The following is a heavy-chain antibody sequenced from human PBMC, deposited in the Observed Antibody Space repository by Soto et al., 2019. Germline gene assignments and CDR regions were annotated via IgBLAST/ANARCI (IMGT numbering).Heavy chain of an antibody. Sequence: PSETLSLTCTVSGGSISSGGYYWSWIRQHPGKGLEWIGYIYYSGSTYYNPSLKSRVTISVDTSKKQFSLKLSSVTAADTAVFYCASNARSGTTVTAYNWFDPWGQGTLVTAPQ. J-gene: IGHJ5*02. D-gene: IGHD4-17*01. CDR2: IYYSGST. CDR3: ASNARSGTTVTAYNWFDP. CDR1: GGSISSGGYY. V-gene: IGHV4-31*03.